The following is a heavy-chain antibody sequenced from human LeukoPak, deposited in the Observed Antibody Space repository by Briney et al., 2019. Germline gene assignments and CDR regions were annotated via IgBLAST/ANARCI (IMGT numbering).Heavy chain of an antibody. CDR2: IYDRGPA. D-gene: IGHD3-10*01. CDR3: ARSRQASGLLSS. J-gene: IGHJ5*02. Sequence: SETLSLTCTVSGVAITSGGYSWNWIRQPPGKGLEWIGCIYDRGPAYYNPSLKSRFTISVDRPKNQFFLNVTSLTAADTAVYYCARSRQASGLLSSWGQGTRVVVSS. V-gene: IGHV4-30-2*01. CDR1: GVAITSGGYS.